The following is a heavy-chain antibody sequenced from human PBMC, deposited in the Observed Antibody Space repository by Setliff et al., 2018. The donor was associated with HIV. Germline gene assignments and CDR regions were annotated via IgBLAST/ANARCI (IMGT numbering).Heavy chain of an antibody. V-gene: IGHV4-34*01. Sequence: PSETLSLTCAVYGGSFSAYYWSWIRQPPGKGLEWIGEIHHSGSTNYNPSLKSRVTISVDTSKKHFSLKLTSVTAADTAVYYCAWCRVSPTLTRARYMDVWGKGTTVTVSS. CDR2: IHHSGST. CDR3: AWCRVSPTLTRARYMDV. CDR1: GGSFSAYY. D-gene: IGHD2-8*01. J-gene: IGHJ6*03.